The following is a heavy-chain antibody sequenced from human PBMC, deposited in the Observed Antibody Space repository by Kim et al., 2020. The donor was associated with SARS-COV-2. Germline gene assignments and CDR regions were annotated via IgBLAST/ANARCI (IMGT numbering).Heavy chain of an antibody. Sequence: SETLSLTCTVSGGSISSSSYYWGWIRQPPGKGLEWIGSIYYSGSTYYNPSLKSRVTISVDTSKNQFSLKPSSVTAADTAVYYCARETYNWNPYYFDYWGQGTLVTVSS. J-gene: IGHJ4*02. CDR3: ARETYNWNPYYFDY. CDR1: GGSISSSSYY. CDR2: IYYSGST. V-gene: IGHV4-39*07. D-gene: IGHD1-1*01.